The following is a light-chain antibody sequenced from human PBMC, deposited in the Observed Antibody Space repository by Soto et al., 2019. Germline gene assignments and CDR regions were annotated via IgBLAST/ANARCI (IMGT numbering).Light chain of an antibody. V-gene: IGLV2-14*03. CDR1: SSDVVSYNS. Sequence: QSVLTQPASVSGSPGQSIAISCTGTSSDVVSYNSVSWYQQYPGKAPKLMIHDVTNRTSGISDRVSGSKSGNTAALTISGLPAEDEADYYCSSFTSSTSYVLGNGTKLTV. CDR2: DVT. CDR3: SSFTSSTSYV. J-gene: IGLJ1*01.